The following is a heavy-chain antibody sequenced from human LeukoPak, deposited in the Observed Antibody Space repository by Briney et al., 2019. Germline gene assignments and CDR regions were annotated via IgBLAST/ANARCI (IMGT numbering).Heavy chain of an antibody. V-gene: IGHV4-31*03. CDR3: AILWFRELYDDAFDI. D-gene: IGHD3-10*01. J-gene: IGHJ3*02. CDR1: GGSISSGGYY. CDR2: IYYSGST. Sequence: SETLSLTCTVSGGSISSGGYYWSWIRQHPGKGLEWIGYIYYSGSTYYNPSLKSRVTISVDTSKNQFSLKLSSVTAADTAVYYCAILWFRELYDDAFDIWGQGTMVTVSS.